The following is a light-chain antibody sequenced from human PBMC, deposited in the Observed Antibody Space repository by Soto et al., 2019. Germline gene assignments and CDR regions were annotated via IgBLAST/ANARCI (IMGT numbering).Light chain of an antibody. CDR1: QSIIRW. J-gene: IGKJ4*01. Sequence: DTQMTQSPSTLSASVGDRVIITCRASQSIIRWLAWYQQKPGKAPKVLIYDASNLESGVPSSFSGSGSGTELTLTITSPQPYDFGTYYCHQYNTNPHTFGGGTKLEIK. V-gene: IGKV1-5*01. CDR2: DAS. CDR3: HQYNTNPHT.